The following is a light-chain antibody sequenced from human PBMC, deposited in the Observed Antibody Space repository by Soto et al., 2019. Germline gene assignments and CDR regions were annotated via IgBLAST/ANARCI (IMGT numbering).Light chain of an antibody. V-gene: IGLV3-21*02. Sequence: SYELTQPPSVSVAPGQTARITCGGNNIGSKSVHWYQQKPGQAPVLVVYVDSDRPSGIPERFSGSNSGNTATLTISRVEAGDEADYYCQVWDSSSDHRVFGTGTKVTVL. J-gene: IGLJ1*01. CDR3: QVWDSSSDHRV. CDR2: VDS. CDR1: NIGSKS.